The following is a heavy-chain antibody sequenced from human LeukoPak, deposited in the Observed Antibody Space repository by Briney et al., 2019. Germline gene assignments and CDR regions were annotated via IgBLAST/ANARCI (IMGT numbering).Heavy chain of an antibody. CDR2: ISGSGGST. V-gene: IGHV3-23*01. CDR1: GFTFSSYA. D-gene: IGHD2-2*02. Sequence: GGSLRLSCAASGFTFSSYAMSWFRQAPGKGLEWVSAISGSGGSTYYADSVKGRFTISRDNSKNTLYLQMNSLRAEDTAVYYCAKEGYCSSTSCYIYWGQGTLVTVSS. J-gene: IGHJ4*02. CDR3: AKEGYCSSTSCYIY.